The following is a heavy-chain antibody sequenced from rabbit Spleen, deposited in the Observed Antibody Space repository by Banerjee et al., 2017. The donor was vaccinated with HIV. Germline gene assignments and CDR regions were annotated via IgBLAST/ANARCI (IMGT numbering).Heavy chain of an antibody. D-gene: IGHD8-1*01. J-gene: IGHJ6*01. CDR3: ARDSGSSFSSYGMDL. CDR1: GFSFSYSDY. V-gene: IGHV1S40*01. CDR2: IYTTSGAT. Sequence: QSLEESGGDLVKPGASLTLTCTASGFSFSYSDYMCWVRQPPGKGPEWIACIYTTSGATYYASWAKGRFTISKTSSTTVTLQLNSLTAADTATYFCARDSGSSFSSYGMDLWGPGTLVTVS.